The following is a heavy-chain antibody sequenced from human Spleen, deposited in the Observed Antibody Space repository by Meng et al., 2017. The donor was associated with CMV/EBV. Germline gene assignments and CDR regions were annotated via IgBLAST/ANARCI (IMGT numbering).Heavy chain of an antibody. CDR2: INPNSGAT. CDR1: GYTFSGYH. D-gene: IGHD6-19*01. Sequence: ASGYTFSGYHMHWVRQAPGQGLEWVGWINPNSGATKYAQKFQGRITVTSDTSITTVYMELSRLRPDDTAVYYCARVIAVAGTAPFDYWGQGTLVTVSS. CDR3: ARVIAVAGTAPFDY. V-gene: IGHV1-2*02. J-gene: IGHJ4*02.